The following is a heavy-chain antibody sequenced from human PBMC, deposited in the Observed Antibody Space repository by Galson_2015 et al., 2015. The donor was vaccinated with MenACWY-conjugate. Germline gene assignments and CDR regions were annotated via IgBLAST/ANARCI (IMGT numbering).Heavy chain of an antibody. D-gene: IGHD2-21*01. CDR3: AKSLTILDY. CDR2: INPDGNSK. Sequence: SLRLSCAASGFTFRNYWMHWVRQVPGKGLVWVSRINPDGNSKTYADSVKGRFTISRDNVNNTLYLQMNSLRDEDTAVYYCAKSLTILDYWGQGTLVTV. J-gene: IGHJ4*02. CDR1: GFTFRNYW. V-gene: IGHV3-74*03.